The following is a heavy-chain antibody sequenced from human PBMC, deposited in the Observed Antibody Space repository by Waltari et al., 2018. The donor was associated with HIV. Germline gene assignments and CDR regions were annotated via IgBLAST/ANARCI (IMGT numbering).Heavy chain of an antibody. Sequence: QVHLVQSGAEMKKPGASVTVSCKASGYTFISYGISWVRQAPGHGLEWMGWISTYNANTNYAQCLQGRGTMTTDTSTTTAYMDLRSLTSDDTAVYYCARDGLRYSGTFYSDYWGQGTLVTVSS. V-gene: IGHV1-18*01. CDR2: ISTYNANT. D-gene: IGHD1-26*01. CDR1: GYTFISYG. CDR3: ARDGLRYSGTFYSDY. J-gene: IGHJ4*02.